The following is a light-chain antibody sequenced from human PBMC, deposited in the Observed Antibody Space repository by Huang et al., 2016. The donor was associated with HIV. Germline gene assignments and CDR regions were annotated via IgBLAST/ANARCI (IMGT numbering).Light chain of an antibody. CDR2: DAS. Sequence: EIVLTQSPATLSLSPGERVTLSCRASQSVSSYLARYQQKPGQAPRLRIYDASNRATGVPARFSGSGSGTDFSLTISSLEPEDFAVYYCQQRSNWPPTFGGGTKVEIK. V-gene: IGKV3-11*01. CDR3: QQRSNWPPT. J-gene: IGKJ4*01. CDR1: QSVSSY.